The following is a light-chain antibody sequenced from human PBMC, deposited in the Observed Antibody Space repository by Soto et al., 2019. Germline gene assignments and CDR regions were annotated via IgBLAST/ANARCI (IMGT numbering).Light chain of an antibody. CDR1: QSVSSY. V-gene: IGKV3-11*01. Sequence: EIVLTQSPATLSLSPGERATLSCRASQSVSSYLAWYQQKPGQAPRLLIYDASNRATGIPARFSGSGSGTDFTLTISSLEPEDFAVYYCQPRSNWPPYTLGQGTKLEIK. J-gene: IGKJ2*01. CDR3: QPRSNWPPYT. CDR2: DAS.